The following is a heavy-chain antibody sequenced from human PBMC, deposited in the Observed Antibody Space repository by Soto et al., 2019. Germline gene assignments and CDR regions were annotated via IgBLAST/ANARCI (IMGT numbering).Heavy chain of an antibody. J-gene: IGHJ6*02. CDR3: ARDGGYSYGYGPESYYYSGMDV. D-gene: IGHD5-18*01. Sequence: GGSLRLSCAASGFTFSSYAMHWVRQAPGKGLEWVAVISYDGSNKYYADSVKGRFTISRDNSKNTLYLQMNSLRAEDTAVYYCARDGGYSYGYGPESYYYSGMDVWGQGTTVTVSS. CDR1: GFTFSSYA. V-gene: IGHV3-30-3*01. CDR2: ISYDGSNK.